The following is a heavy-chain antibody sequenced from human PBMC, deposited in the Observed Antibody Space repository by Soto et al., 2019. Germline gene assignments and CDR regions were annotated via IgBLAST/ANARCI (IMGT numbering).Heavy chain of an antibody. V-gene: IGHV3-49*03. D-gene: IGHD3-22*01. Sequence: PGGSLRLSCTGSGFTFGDYGMSWFRQTPGKGLECVGFIRSERYGGTADYAASVQGRFTISRDDSKSVAYLQMNSLKTEDTGIYYCTTDSYSTMIVVRFDYWGHGTLVTVSS. CDR2: IRSERYGGTA. J-gene: IGHJ4*01. CDR3: TTDSYSTMIVVRFDY. CDR1: GFTFGDYG.